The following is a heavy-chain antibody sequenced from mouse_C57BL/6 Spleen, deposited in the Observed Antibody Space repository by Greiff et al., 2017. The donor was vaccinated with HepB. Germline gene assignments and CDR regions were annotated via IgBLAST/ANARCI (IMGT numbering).Heavy chain of an antibody. V-gene: IGHV5-6*01. Sequence: EVMLVESGGDLVKPGGSLKLSCAASGFTFSSYGMSWVRQTPDMRLEWVATISSGGSYTYYPDSVKGRFTISRDNAKNTLYLQMSSLKSEDTAMYYCARLSGTEFDYWGQGTTLTVSS. CDR2: ISSGGSYT. CDR3: ARLSGTEFDY. J-gene: IGHJ2*01. CDR1: GFTFSSYG. D-gene: IGHD4-1*01.